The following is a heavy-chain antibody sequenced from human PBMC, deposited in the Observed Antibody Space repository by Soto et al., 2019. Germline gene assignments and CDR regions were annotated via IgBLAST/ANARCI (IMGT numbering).Heavy chain of an antibody. Sequence: EVHLVESGGGLVQPGGSLRVSCAGSGFTFNNYWMAWGRQAPGKGLEWVANINQDAGEIYYVDSVKGRFTISRDNAKSSLFLQMNSLRAEDTAVYYCARDFRGVFDYWGQGTLVTVSS. V-gene: IGHV3-7*05. D-gene: IGHD3-10*01. CDR2: INQDAGEI. CDR3: ARDFRGVFDY. J-gene: IGHJ4*02. CDR1: GFTFNNYW.